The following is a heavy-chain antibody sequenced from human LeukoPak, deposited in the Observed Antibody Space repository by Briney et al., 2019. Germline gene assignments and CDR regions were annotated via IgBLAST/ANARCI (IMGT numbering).Heavy chain of an antibody. D-gene: IGHD3-10*01. J-gene: IGHJ4*02. CDR2: IGYSGGST. CDR1: RFTLSRYA. CDR3: AKGAFGDLNFDY. Sequence: PGWALRLSCAGSRFTLSRYAMSWVRQAPGKGVEWVSAIGYSGGSTYYADSLKGRFTISRDNSKNTLYLQMNSLRAEDTAVYYCAKGAFGDLNFDYWGQGTLVTVSS. V-gene: IGHV3-23*01.